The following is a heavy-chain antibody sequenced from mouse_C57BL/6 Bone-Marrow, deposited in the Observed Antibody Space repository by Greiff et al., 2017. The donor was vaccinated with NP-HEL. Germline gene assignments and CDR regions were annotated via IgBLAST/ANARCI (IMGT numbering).Heavy chain of an antibody. Sequence: DVQLVESGAELVRPGASVKLSCTASGFNIKDDYMHWVKQRPEQGLEWIGWIDPENGDTEYASKFQGKATITADTSSNTAYLQLSSLTSEDTAVYYCTTHYYGSSYRYFDVWGTGTTVTVSS. J-gene: IGHJ1*03. CDR1: GFNIKDDY. CDR2: IDPENGDT. D-gene: IGHD1-1*01. V-gene: IGHV14-4*01. CDR3: TTHYYGSSYRYFDV.